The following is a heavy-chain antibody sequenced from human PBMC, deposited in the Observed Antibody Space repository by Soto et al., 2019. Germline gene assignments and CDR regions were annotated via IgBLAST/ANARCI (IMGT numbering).Heavy chain of an antibody. V-gene: IGHV3-23*01. J-gene: IGHJ4*02. CDR3: AKDLPPYYYDNSGDFDY. Sequence: PGGSLRLSCTASGFTFSDYAMSWVRQAPGRGLEWVPLISSAGGSSSYADSVKGRFIISRDNSNNTLYLQMHSLRAEDTAKYYCAKDLPPYYYDNSGDFDYWSQGTLVTVSS. D-gene: IGHD3-22*01. CDR1: GFTFSDYA. CDR2: ISSAGGSS.